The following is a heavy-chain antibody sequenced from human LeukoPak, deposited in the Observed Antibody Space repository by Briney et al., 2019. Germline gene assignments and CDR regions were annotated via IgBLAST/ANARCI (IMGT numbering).Heavy chain of an antibody. CDR2: ISGSGSDI. D-gene: IGHD3-22*01. Sequence: PGGSLRLSCVVSGFGFSDSYMTWICQTPGKGLEWLAYISGSGSDIYYADSVKGRFTISRDNAKKSLYLQMNSLRPDDTALYYCSTDPRLLLYWGHGTLVTVSS. CDR1: GFGFSDSY. CDR3: STDPRLLLY. V-gene: IGHV3-11*01. J-gene: IGHJ4*01.